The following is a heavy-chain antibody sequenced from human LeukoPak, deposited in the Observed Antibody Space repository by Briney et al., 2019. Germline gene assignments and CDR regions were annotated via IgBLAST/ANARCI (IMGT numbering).Heavy chain of an antibody. D-gene: IGHD3-3*01. CDR2: IKQDGSEK. Sequence: GGSLRLSCAASGFTFSSYWMSWVRQAPGKGLEGVANIKQDGSEKYYVDSVKGRFTISRDNAKNSLHLQMNSVRAEDTAVYYCASGVFRYFDYWGQGTLVTVSS. CDR3: ASGVFRYFDY. CDR1: GFTFSSYW. J-gene: IGHJ4*02. V-gene: IGHV3-7*01.